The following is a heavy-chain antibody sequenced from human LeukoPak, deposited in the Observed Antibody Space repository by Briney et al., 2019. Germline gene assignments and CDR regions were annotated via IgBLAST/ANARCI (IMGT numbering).Heavy chain of an antibody. V-gene: IGHV4-38-2*02. J-gene: IGHJ5*02. Sequence: PSETLSLTCTVSGYSISSGYYWGWIRQPPGKGLEWIGSIYHSGSTYYNPSLKSRVTISVDTSKNQFSLKLSSVTAADTAVYYCARVDQSGYDTRGWFDPWGQGTLVTVSS. CDR3: ARVDQSGYDTRGWFDP. CDR2: IYHSGST. D-gene: IGHD5-12*01. CDR1: GYSISSGYY.